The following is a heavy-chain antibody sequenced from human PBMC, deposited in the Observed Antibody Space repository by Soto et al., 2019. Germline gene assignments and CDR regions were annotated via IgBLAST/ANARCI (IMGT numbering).Heavy chain of an antibody. CDR2: IYYSGST. J-gene: IGHJ5*02. D-gene: IGHD3-10*02. CDR3: ARHVRGAVTMNWFDL. CDR1: GGSISSINYY. V-gene: IGHV4-39*01. Sequence: QLQLQESGPGLVKPSETLSLTCTVSGGSISSINYYWGWIRQPPGMGLEWIGSIYYSGSTYDNPSLKRRVTMSVDTSKTQLSLNLSSVSAADTAVYYCARHVRGAVTMNWFDLWGQGTLVTVSS.